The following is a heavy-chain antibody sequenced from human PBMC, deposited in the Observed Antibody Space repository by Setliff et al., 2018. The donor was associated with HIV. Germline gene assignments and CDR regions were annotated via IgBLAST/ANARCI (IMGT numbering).Heavy chain of an antibody. CDR3: AKDFGNTGVFDD. D-gene: IGHD2-8*02. V-gene: IGHV3-30*02. J-gene: IGHJ4*02. Sequence: HPGGSLRLSCAASGFTFSNYGMHWVRQAPGKGLEWVAVIWSDGNKYYADSVKGRFTISRGISKNTLYLQMNSLRAEDTAVYYCAKDFGNTGVFDDWGQGTLVTVSS. CDR1: GFTFSNYG. CDR2: IWSDGNK.